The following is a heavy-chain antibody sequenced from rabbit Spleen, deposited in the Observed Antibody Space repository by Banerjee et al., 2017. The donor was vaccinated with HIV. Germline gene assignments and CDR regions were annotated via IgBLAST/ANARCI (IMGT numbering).Heavy chain of an antibody. Sequence: QEQLEESGGGLVKPEGSLTLTCKASGVSFSSNYWICWVRQAPGKGLEWIGIIYAAKGSTDYASWVNGRFTISSDNAQSTVDLKMTSLTAADTATYFCARAIVPWLGLTRLDLWGQGTLVTVS. CDR3: ARAIVPWLGLTRLDL. CDR2: IYAAKGST. CDR1: GVSFSSNYW. J-gene: IGHJ3*01. D-gene: IGHD4-1*01. V-gene: IGHV1S45*01.